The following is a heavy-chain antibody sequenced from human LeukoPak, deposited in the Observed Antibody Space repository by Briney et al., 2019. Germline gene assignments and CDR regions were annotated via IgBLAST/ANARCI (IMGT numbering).Heavy chain of an antibody. V-gene: IGHV4-38-2*02. CDR3: ARVGSSNSHYDL. J-gene: IGHJ5*02. D-gene: IGHD3-10*01. CDR2: LSHSGAT. Sequence: SETLSLTCSVSGSSITSVSYWAWIRQTPETGLEWIGSLSHSGATYYNPSLTSRLITSVDTSNNRFSLTLRSVTAADTAVYYCARVGSSNSHYDLWGPGTLVTVSS. CDR1: GSSITSVSY.